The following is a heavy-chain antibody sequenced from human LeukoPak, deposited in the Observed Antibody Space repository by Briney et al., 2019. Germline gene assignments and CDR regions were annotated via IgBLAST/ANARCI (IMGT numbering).Heavy chain of an antibody. CDR3: ARDPGYCSSTSCYTSFDY. CDR2: ISYDGSNK. V-gene: IGHV3-30-3*01. Sequence: GGSLRLSCAASGFTFSSYAMHWVRQAPGKGLEGVAVISYDGSNKYYADSVKGRFTISRDNSKNTLHLQMNSLRADDTAVYYCARDPGYCSSTSCYTSFDYWGQGTLVTVSS. CDR1: GFTFSSYA. J-gene: IGHJ4*02. D-gene: IGHD2-2*02.